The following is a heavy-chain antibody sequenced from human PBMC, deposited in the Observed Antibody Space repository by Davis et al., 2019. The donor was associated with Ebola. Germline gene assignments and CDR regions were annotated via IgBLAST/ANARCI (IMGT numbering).Heavy chain of an antibody. CDR2: IWYDGGTK. J-gene: IGHJ6*02. CDR1: GFTFSSYG. CDR3: AKVGQMKWNFRYAMDV. D-gene: IGHD1-7*01. V-gene: IGHV3-33*06. Sequence: GGSLRLSCTASGFTFSSYGMHWVRQAPGKGLEWVAVIWYDGGTKYYADSVKGRFIISRDNSKNMLYLQMNSLRAEDTAVYYCAKVGQMKWNFRYAMDVWGQGTTVTVSS.